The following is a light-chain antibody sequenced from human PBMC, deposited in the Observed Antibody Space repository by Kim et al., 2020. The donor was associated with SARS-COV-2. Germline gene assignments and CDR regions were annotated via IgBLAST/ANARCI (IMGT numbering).Light chain of an antibody. J-gene: IGLJ2*01. CDR2: DVD. CDR1: SSDRGGYNY. V-gene: IGLV2-14*03. CDR3: SSYTSSGTQVV. Sequence: QSITLSCTGTSSDRGGYNYVSLYQQHPGKAPKLMIYDVDKRPSGVSDRFSGSKSGDTASLTISGLQAEDETDYYCSSYTSSGTQVVFGGGTQLTVL.